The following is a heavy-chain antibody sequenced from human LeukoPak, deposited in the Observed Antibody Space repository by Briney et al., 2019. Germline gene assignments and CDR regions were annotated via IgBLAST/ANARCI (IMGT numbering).Heavy chain of an antibody. D-gene: IGHD2-2*01. CDR3: ARGGLPAATSPYFDY. Sequence: SETLSLTCTVSGGSISSYYWSWIRQLAGKGLEWIGRIYTSGSTNYNPSLKSRVTMSVDTSKNQFSLKLSSVTAADTAVYYCARGGLPAATSPYFDYWGQGTLVTVSS. V-gene: IGHV4-4*07. CDR1: GGSISSYY. CDR2: IYTSGST. J-gene: IGHJ4*02.